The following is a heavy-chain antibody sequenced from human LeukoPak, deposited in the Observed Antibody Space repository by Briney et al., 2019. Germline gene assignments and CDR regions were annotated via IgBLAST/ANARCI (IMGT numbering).Heavy chain of an antibody. CDR2: IYHSGST. D-gene: IGHD4-17*01. CDR3: ARALDYGDSPFDY. Sequence: PSETLTLTCAVSGYSISSGYYWGWLRQPPGEGLELIGSIYHSGSTYYNPSLKSRVTISVATSKNQFSLKLSSVTAADTAVYYCARALDYGDSPFDYWGQGTLVTVSS. V-gene: IGHV4-38-2*01. J-gene: IGHJ4*02. CDR1: GYSISSGYY.